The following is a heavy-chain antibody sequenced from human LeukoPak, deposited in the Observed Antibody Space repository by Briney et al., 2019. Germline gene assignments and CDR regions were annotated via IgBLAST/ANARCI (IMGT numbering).Heavy chain of an antibody. CDR1: GLTFSSYS. V-gene: IGHV3-21*01. CDR2: ISSSSSYI. D-gene: IGHD1-1*01. Sequence: GGSLRLSCAASGLTFSSYSMNWVRQAPGKGLEWVSSISSSSSYIYYADSVKGRFTISRDNAKNSLYLQMNSLRAEDTAVYYCAREVTTTQNFDYWGQGTLVTVSS. CDR3: AREVTTTQNFDY. J-gene: IGHJ4*02.